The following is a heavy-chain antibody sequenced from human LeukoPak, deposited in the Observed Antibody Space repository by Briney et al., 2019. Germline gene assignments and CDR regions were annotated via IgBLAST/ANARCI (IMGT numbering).Heavy chain of an antibody. CDR2: IKSKTDGGTT. J-gene: IGHJ4*02. CDR3: TLPWGSGSYYDY. Sequence: NPGGSLRLSCAASGFTFSNAWMRWVRQAPGKGLEWVGRIKSKTDGGTTDYAAPVKGRFTISRDDSKNTLFLQMNSLKTEDTAVYYCTLPWGSGSYYDYWGQGTLVTVSS. CDR1: GFTFSNAW. V-gene: IGHV3-15*01. D-gene: IGHD3-10*01.